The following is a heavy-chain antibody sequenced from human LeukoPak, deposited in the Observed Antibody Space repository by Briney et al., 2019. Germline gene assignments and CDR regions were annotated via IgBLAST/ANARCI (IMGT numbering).Heavy chain of an antibody. Sequence: SEALSLTCSVSGGSISSSSYYWGWIRQPPGKGLEWIGSIYYSGCTYHNPSLKSRVTISVGTSKNQFSLKLSSVTAADTAVYYCARLNDYGDYVVRRAFDIWGQGTMVTVSS. CDR3: ARLNDYGDYVVRRAFDI. V-gene: IGHV4-39*01. D-gene: IGHD4-17*01. CDR2: IYYSGCT. CDR1: GGSISSSSYY. J-gene: IGHJ3*02.